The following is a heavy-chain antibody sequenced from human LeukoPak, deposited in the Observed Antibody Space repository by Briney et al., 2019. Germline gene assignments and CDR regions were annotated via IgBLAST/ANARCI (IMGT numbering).Heavy chain of an antibody. CDR2: INPDGNRT. D-gene: IGHD4-23*01. J-gene: IGHJ4*02. V-gene: IGHV3-74*01. CDR3: ARDLGGNRDY. CDR1: GFTFSTYW. Sequence: GGSQRLSCAASGFTFSTYWVHWVRQAPGKGLVWVSRINPDGNRTDYANSVKGRFTISRDNAKNTLYLQMNSLRAEDTAVYFCARDLGGNRDYWGQGTGDRVSS.